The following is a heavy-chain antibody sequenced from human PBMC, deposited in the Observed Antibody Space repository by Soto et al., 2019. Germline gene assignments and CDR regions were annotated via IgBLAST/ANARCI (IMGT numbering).Heavy chain of an antibody. CDR1: GFTFSRHA. J-gene: IGHJ4*02. D-gene: IGHD2-21*02. CDR2: VDGSGADT. Sequence: GGSLRLSCAASGFTFSRHAMGWLRQAPGTEPKWVAFVDGSGADTSYADSVKGRFTISRDNSETSLYLHMNSLRAEDSGRYFCAKEIFAAAYGPTTAIHLWGQAILVNVS. CDR3: AKEIFAAAYGPTTAIHL. V-gene: IGHV3-23*01.